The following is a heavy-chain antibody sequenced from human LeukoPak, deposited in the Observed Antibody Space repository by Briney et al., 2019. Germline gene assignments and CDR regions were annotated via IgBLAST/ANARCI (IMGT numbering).Heavy chain of an antibody. CDR1: GLTFSTSW. J-gene: IGHJ2*01. V-gene: IGHV3-23*01. CDR3: AKDRVYWYFDV. Sequence: GGSLRLSCAASGLTFSTSWMSWVRQAPGEGPQWVSSISNSGGSTYYADSVKGRFTISRDNPKNTLYLQMDTLRAEDTAVYYCAKDRVYWYFDVWGRGTLVTVAS. CDR2: ISNSGGST.